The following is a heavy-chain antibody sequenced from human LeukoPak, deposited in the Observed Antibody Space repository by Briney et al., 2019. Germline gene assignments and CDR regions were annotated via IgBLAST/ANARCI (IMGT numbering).Heavy chain of an antibody. CDR1: GGSISSYY. V-gene: IGHV4-59*01. J-gene: IGHJ4*02. CDR3: ARVDEYCTNGVCYYYFDY. D-gene: IGHD2-8*01. CDR2: IYYSGST. Sequence: SETLSLTCTVSGGSISSYYWSWIRQPPGKGLEWIGYIYYSGSTNYNPSLKSRVTISVDTSKNQFSLKVSSVTAADTAVYYCARVDEYCTNGVCYYYFDYWGQGTLVTVSS.